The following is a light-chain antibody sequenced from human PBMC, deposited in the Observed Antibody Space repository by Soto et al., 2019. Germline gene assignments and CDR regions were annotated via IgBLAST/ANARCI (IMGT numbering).Light chain of an antibody. Sequence: ESGWTPSLGTVSLSPGERVTHACRASQSVSNNYSAWEQHKPGHAPRLLIDGASSGATFLPDRFRGSGSGTEFPLTISRLEPEDFAVYYCQQYESSPAFGQGTRLEIK. CDR2: GAS. CDR1: QSVSNNY. J-gene: IGKJ5*01. V-gene: IGKV3-20*01. CDR3: QQYESSPA.